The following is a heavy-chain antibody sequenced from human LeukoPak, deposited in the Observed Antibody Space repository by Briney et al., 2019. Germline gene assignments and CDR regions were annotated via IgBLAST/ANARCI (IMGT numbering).Heavy chain of an antibody. J-gene: IGHJ3*02. CDR1: GFTFSSYS. Sequence: PGGSLRLSCAASGFTFSSYSMNWVRQAPGKGLEWVSSIISSYIYYADSVKGRFTISGDNAKNSLYLQMNSLRAEDTAVYYCARGVGANTDDFDIWGQGTMVTVSS. CDR3: ARGVGANTDDFDI. CDR2: IISSYI. V-gene: IGHV3-21*01. D-gene: IGHD1-26*01.